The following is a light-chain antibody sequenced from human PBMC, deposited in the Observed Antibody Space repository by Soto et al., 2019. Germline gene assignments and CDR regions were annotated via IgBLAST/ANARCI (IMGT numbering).Light chain of an antibody. CDR3: SSYTSSSPPV. Sequence: QSALTQPASVSGSPGQSITISCTGTSSDIGGYNYVSWYQHHPGKAPKLMIYDVSNWPSGVSNRFSGSKSGNTASLTISGLQADDEADYYCSSYTSSSPPVFGGGTQLTVL. CDR2: DVS. J-gene: IGLJ2*01. V-gene: IGLV2-14*03. CDR1: SSDIGGYNY.